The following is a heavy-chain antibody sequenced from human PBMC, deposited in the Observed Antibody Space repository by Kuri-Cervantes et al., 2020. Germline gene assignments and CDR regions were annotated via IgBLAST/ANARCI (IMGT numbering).Heavy chain of an antibody. CDR2: ISWNSGSI. CDR3: AKNAHKSGYSSTWLNWYFDL. CDR1: GFTFADYA. Sequence: GGSLRLSCAASGFTFADYALHWVRRAPGKGLEWVSGISWNSGSIGYADSVKGRFTISRDNAKNSLYLQMNSLRAEDTALYYCAKNAHKSGYSSTWLNWYFDLWGRGTLVTVSS. J-gene: IGHJ2*01. D-gene: IGHD6-13*01. V-gene: IGHV3-9*01.